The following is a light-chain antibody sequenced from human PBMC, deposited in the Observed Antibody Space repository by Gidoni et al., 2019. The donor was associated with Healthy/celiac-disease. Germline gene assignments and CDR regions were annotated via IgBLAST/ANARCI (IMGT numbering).Light chain of an antibody. Sequence: EIVLTQSPDFQSVTPKSKVTIPCRASQRIGSSLHWYQHNPDQSPKLLIKYASQSFSGVPSRFRGSGSGTDFNLTINSLEAEDAATYYCHQSSSFHTFGQGTKLEIK. CDR2: YAS. CDR3: HQSSSFHT. J-gene: IGKJ2*01. CDR1: QRIGSS. V-gene: IGKV6-21*01.